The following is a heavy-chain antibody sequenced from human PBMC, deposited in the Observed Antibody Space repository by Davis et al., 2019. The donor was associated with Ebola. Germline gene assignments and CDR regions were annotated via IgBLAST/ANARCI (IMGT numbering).Heavy chain of an antibody. D-gene: IGHD1-26*01. CDR2: ISGSGGST. J-gene: IGHJ6*02. Sequence: GESLKISCAASGFTFSSYAMTWVRQAPGKGLEWVSAISGSGGSTYYADSVKGRFTISRDNSKNTLYLQMNSLKTEDTAVYYCTTDRGSYFYYYYYGMDVWGQGTTVTVSS. V-gene: IGHV3-23*01. CDR3: TTDRGSYFYYYYYGMDV. CDR1: GFTFSSYA.